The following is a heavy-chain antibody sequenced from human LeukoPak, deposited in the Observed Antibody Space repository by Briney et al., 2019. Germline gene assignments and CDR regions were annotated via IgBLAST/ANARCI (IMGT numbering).Heavy chain of an antibody. V-gene: IGHV1-18*04. CDR3: ARGQGPYYYGSGSSTFDY. CDR2: ISAYNGNT. CDR1: GYTFTSYG. D-gene: IGHD3-10*01. J-gene: IGHJ4*02. Sequence: ASVKVSCKASGYTFTSYGISWVRQAPGQGLEWMGWISAYNGNTNYAQKLQGRVTMTTDTSTSTAYMELRSLRSDDTAVYYCARGQGPYYYGSGSSTFDYWAREPWSPSPQ.